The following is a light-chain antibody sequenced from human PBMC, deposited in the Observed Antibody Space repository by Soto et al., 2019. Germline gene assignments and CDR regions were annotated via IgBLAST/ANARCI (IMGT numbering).Light chain of an antibody. CDR1: QSIGLA. CDR2: DAS. CDR3: QQRTDRPPWT. J-gene: IGKJ1*01. Sequence: EIVLTQCPATLSLSPGEGATLSCRASQSIGLAIAWYQHKPGQAPRLLIFDASQRATGIPARFRGSGSGTDFTLSISSLEPEDFAVYYCQQRTDRPPWTFGQGTKVDIK. V-gene: IGKV3-11*01.